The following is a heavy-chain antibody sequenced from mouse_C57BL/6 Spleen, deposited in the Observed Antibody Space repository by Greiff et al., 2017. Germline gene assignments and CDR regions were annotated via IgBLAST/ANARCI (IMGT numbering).Heavy chain of an antibody. J-gene: IGHJ4*01. Sequence: QVQLQQSGAELVRPGASVTLSCKASGYTFTDYEMHWVKQTPVHGLEWIGAIDPETGGTAYNQKFKGKAILTADKSSSTAYMELRSLTSEDSAVYYCTLLLRPYYAMDYWGQGTSVTVSS. CDR1: GYTFTDYE. CDR2: IDPETGGT. V-gene: IGHV1-15*01. CDR3: TLLLRPYYAMDY. D-gene: IGHD1-1*01.